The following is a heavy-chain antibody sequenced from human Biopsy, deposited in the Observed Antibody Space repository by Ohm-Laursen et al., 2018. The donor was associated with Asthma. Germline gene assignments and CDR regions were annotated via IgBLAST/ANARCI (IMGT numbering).Heavy chain of an antibody. CDR3: ARGYSGSDRIVYSYSGLEV. J-gene: IGHJ6*02. Sequence: SSVKVSCKTSGDSFSNYAISWVRQAPGQGLEWMGGLIPVLGTPDHAQMFEGRVTITADESTSTAYMELSSLSSEDTAVYYCARGYSGSDRIVYSYSGLEVWGQGTTVTVSS. D-gene: IGHD5-12*01. CDR2: LIPVLGTP. V-gene: IGHV1-69*01. CDR1: GDSFSNYA.